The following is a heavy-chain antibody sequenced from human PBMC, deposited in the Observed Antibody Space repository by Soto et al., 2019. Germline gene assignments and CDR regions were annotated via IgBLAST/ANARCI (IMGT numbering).Heavy chain of an antibody. CDR3: VTAETNGYYYGMDV. CDR1: GGTFSSYA. CDR2: IIPIFGTA. D-gene: IGHD2-8*01. J-gene: IGHJ6*02. V-gene: IGHV1-69*13. Sequence: SVKVSCKASGGTFSSYAISWVRQAPGQGLEWMGGIIPIFGTANYAQKFQGRVTITADESTSTAYMELSSLRSEDTAVYYCVTAETNGYYYGMDVWGRGTTVTVSS.